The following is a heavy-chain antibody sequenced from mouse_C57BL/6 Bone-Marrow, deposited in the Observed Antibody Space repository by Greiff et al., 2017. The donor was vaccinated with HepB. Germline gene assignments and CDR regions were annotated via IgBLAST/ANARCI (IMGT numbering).Heavy chain of an antibody. D-gene: IGHD1-1*01. CDR2: ISSGSSTI. J-gene: IGHJ2*01. Sequence: EVQRVESGGGLVKPGGSLKLSCAASGFTFSDYGMHWVRQAPEKGLEWVAYISSGSSTIYYADTVKGRFTITRDNAKNTLFLQLTSLRSEDTAMYYCARGPYYGGSSYVDYWGQGTTLTVSS. CDR1: GFTFSDYG. CDR3: ARGPYYGGSSYVDY. V-gene: IGHV5-17*01.